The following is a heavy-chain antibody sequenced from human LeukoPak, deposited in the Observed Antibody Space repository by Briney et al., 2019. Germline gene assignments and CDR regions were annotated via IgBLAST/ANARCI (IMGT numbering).Heavy chain of an antibody. D-gene: IGHD6-13*01. CDR3: ARAPRTAANFDY. V-gene: IGHV3-30-3*01. CDR1: GFTFSNYA. CDR2: ISYDGSTK. J-gene: IGHJ4*02. Sequence: PGGSLRLSCADSGFTFSNYAMHWVRQTPGKGLEWVAVISYDGSTKYYADSVKGRFIISRDNSKNTLYLQMNSLRAEDTAVYYCARAPRTAANFDYWGQGSLVTVSS.